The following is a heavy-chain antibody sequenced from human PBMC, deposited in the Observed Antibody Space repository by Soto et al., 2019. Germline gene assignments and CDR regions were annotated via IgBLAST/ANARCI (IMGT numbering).Heavy chain of an antibody. Sequence: SETLSLTCAVYGGSISTSTYYWGWIRQPPGKGLEWIGNIYYSGNSGSTYYNPSLKSRVTISVDTSKNQFSLKLSSVTAADTAVYYCARTRTVAYYYGMDVWGQGTTVTVSS. V-gene: IGHV4-39*01. CDR3: ARTRTVAYYYGMDV. CDR1: GGSISTSTYY. CDR2: IYYSGNSGST. J-gene: IGHJ6*02. D-gene: IGHD4-4*01.